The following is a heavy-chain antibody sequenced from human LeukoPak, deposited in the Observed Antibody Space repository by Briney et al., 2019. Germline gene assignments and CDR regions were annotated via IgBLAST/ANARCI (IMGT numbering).Heavy chain of an antibody. CDR3: ARGALRFLEWLLLYFDY. V-gene: IGHV4-39*01. J-gene: IGHJ4*02. CDR2: IYFSGTT. D-gene: IGHD3-3*01. Sequence: SETLSLTCTVSGVSISSSSYYRGWIRQPPGEGLEWIGSIYFSGTTYYNPSLRSRVTISVDTSKNQFSLKLSSVTAADTAVYYCARGALRFLEWLLLYFDYWGQGTLVTVSS. CDR1: GVSISSSSYY.